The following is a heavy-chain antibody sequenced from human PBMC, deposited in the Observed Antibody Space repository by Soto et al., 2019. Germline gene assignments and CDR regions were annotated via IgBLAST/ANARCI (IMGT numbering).Heavy chain of an antibody. V-gene: IGHV3-23*01. Sequence: GGSPGLFCEGSEFNVSSHAINWIRDEKMKGLEWVSIISSRGDRTSYAESVKGRFTISRDDSKNTLFLHMNSLGAEDTAVYYCAKETGYSYGFQPNALDVWGQGTTVTVSS. CDR1: EFNVSSHA. D-gene: IGHD5-18*01. J-gene: IGHJ6*02. CDR2: ISSRGDRT. CDR3: AKETGYSYGFQPNALDV.